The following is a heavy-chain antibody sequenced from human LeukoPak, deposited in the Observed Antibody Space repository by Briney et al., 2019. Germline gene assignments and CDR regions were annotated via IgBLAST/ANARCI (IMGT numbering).Heavy chain of an antibody. CDR2: ISYDGNNK. D-gene: IGHD5-12*01. V-gene: IGHV3-30*18. J-gene: IGHJ4*02. CDR3: AKPYAISGYDWGFFDH. CDR1: GFTFSNYS. Sequence: PGGSLRLSCAASGFTFSNYSISWVRQAPGKGLEWVAVISYDGNNKYYADSVKGRFTISRDNSKNTLYLQMNSLRAEDTAVYYCAKPYAISGYDWGFFDHWGQGTLVSVSS.